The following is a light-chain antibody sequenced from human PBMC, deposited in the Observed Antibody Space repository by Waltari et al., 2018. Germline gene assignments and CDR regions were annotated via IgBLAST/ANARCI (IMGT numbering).Light chain of an antibody. J-gene: IGKJ2*01. CDR1: QSINKC. V-gene: IGKV1-5*03. CDR2: KAS. Sequence: DIQMTQSPSTLSAAVSDTVTITCRASQSINKCLAWSQQNHGKAPTLLIYKASSLESGVPSRFSGSGSGTEFTLTISSLQPDDFATYYCQQYDSYSYTFGQGTRLEIK. CDR3: QQYDSYSYT.